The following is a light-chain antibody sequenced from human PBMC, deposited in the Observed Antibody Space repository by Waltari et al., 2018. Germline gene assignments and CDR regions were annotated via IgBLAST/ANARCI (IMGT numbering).Light chain of an antibody. J-gene: IGLJ2*01. CDR3: NSYTSSSSL. Sequence: QSALTQPASVSGSPGQAINISCTGTSSDVGGYGYVSWYQQHPGKAPKLIIYDVSNRPSGVSSRFSGSKFGNTASLTISGLQADDEADYYCNSYTSSSSLFGGGTRLTVL. CDR1: SSDVGGYGY. CDR2: DVS. V-gene: IGLV2-14*03.